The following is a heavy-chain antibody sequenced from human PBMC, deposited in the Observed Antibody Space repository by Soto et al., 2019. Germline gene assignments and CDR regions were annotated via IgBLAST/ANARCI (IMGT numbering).Heavy chain of an antibody. CDR1: GYTFTSYY. D-gene: IGHD2-15*01. Sequence: QVQLVQSGAEVKKPGASVKVSCKASGYTFTSYYMHWVRQAPGQGLEWMGIINPSGGSTSYAQKFQGRVTMTRDTSTSTVYMELSSLRSEDTAVYYCARVHGYCSGGSCYFGYRGQGTLVTVSS. V-gene: IGHV1-46*01. CDR3: ARVHGYCSGGSCYFGY. CDR2: INPSGGST. J-gene: IGHJ4*02.